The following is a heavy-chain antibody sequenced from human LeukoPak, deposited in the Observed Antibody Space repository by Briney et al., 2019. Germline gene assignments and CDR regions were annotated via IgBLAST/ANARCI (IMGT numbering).Heavy chain of an antibody. CDR2: IIPIFGPA. J-gene: IGHJ4*02. D-gene: IGHD3/OR15-3a*01. V-gene: IGHV1-69*06. CDR1: VGTLNNYG. Sequence: EASVKVSCKASVGTLNNYGISWLRQAPGQGLEWMGRIIPIFGPALYAPQFKGRVTITADTSTSTAYVEVTSLISEDTAVYFCATDPHSDFWTGYYWDSWGQGTLVTVSS. CDR3: ATDPHSDFWTGYYWDS.